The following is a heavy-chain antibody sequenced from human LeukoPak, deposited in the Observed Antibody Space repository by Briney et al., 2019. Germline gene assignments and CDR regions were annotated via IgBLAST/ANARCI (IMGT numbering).Heavy chain of an antibody. CDR1: GFTFDDYA. Sequence: GRSLRLCCAASGFTFDDYAMHWARQAPGKGLEWVSGISWNSGSIGYADSVKGRFTISRDNAKNSLYLQMSSLRAEDTALYYCAKDPYYYDSSGYLDYWGQGTLVTVSS. V-gene: IGHV3-9*01. CDR2: ISWNSGSI. J-gene: IGHJ4*02. CDR3: AKDPYYYDSSGYLDY. D-gene: IGHD3-22*01.